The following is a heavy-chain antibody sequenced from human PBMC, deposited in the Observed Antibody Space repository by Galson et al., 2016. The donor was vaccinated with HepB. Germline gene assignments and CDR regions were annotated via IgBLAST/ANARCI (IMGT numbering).Heavy chain of an antibody. J-gene: IGHJ1*01. CDR1: GFSFNTYA. CDR3: AKANIIMVTLGVFLDT. D-gene: IGHD2-15*01. Sequence: SLRLSCAASGFSFNTYAMTWVRQAPGKGLEWVSGVSGHAGSTYYADSVKGRFAISRDNFKNTLHLQMNSRRADDTAVYYCAKANIIMVTLGVFLDTWGQGTLVTVSS. V-gene: IGHV3-23*01. CDR2: VSGHAGST.